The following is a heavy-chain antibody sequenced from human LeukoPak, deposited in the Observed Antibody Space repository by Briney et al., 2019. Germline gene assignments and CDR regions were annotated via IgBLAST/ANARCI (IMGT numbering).Heavy chain of an antibody. Sequence: SETLSLTCTLSGGSISSYYWSWIRQPPGKGLEWIGYIYYSGSTNYNPSLKSRVTISVDTSKNQFSLKLSSVTAADTAVYYCARGTIDGNSYFDYWGQGTLVTVSS. CDR1: GGSISSYY. V-gene: IGHV4-59*01. CDR3: ARGTIDGNSYFDY. J-gene: IGHJ4*02. D-gene: IGHD4-23*01. CDR2: IYYSGST.